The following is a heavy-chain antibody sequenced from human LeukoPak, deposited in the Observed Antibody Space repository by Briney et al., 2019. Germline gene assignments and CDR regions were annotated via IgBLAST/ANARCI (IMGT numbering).Heavy chain of an antibody. CDR2: IYSGGST. Sequence: GGSLRLSCAASGFTVSSNYMSWVRQAPGKGLEWVSVIYSGGSTYYADSVKGRFTISRDNSKNTLYLQMNSLRAEDTAVYYCAKDRGWNYYFDYWGQGTLVTVSS. D-gene: IGHD1-7*01. CDR1: GFTVSSNY. CDR3: AKDRGWNYYFDY. V-gene: IGHV3-66*01. J-gene: IGHJ4*02.